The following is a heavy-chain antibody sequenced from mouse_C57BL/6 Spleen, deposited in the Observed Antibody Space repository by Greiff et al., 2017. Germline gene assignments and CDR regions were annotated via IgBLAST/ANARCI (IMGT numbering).Heavy chain of an antibody. V-gene: IGHV1-63*01. J-gene: IGHJ2*01. D-gene: IGHD2-2*01. CDR3: AREGIYYGYDQGYFDY. Sequence: QVQLQQSGAELVRPGTSVKMSCKASGYTFTNYWIGWAKQRPGHGLEWIGDIYPGGGYTNYNEKFKGKATLTADKSSSTAYMQFSSLTSEDSAIYYCAREGIYYGYDQGYFDYWGQGTTLTVSS. CDR1: GYTFTNYW. CDR2: IYPGGGYT.